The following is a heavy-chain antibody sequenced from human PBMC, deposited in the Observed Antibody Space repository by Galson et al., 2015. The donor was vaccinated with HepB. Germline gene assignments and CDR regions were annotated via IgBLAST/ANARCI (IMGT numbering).Heavy chain of an antibody. Sequence: LRLSCAVSGFTVSSNHMSWVRQAPGKGLEWVSIIYSSGNTDYADSVKGRFTISRDNSKNTLYLQMNSLRVEDTAVYFCARDRGDQWGDYFDYWGQGTLVTVSS. D-gene: IGHD4-17*01. J-gene: IGHJ4*02. V-gene: IGHV3-66*01. CDR3: ARDRGDQWGDYFDY. CDR1: GFTVSSNH. CDR2: IYSSGNT.